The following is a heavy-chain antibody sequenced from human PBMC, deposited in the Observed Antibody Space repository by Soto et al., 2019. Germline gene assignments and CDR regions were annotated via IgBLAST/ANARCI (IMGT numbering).Heavy chain of an antibody. CDR3: ARVNIVWRYYYYYYMDV. D-gene: IGHD2-21*01. CDR2: IYYSGST. Sequence: SETLSLTCTVSGGSISSYYWSWIRQPPGKGLEWIGYIYYSGSTNYNPSLKSRVTISVDTSKNQFSLKLSSVTAADTAVYYCARVNIVWRYYYYYYMDVWGKGTSVTVSS. V-gene: IGHV4-59*01. CDR1: GGSISSYY. J-gene: IGHJ6*03.